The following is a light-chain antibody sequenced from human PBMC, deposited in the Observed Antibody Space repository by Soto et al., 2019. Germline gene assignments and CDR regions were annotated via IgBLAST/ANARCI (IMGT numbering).Light chain of an antibody. V-gene: IGKV4-1*01. CDR1: QSVLYSSNNKNY. CDR3: QQYYSTPQT. Sequence: VMTQSPATLSVSLGERATINCKSSQSVLYSSNNKNYLAWYQQKPGQPPKLLIYWASTRESGVPDRFSGSGSGTDFTLTISSLQAEDVAVYYCQQYYSTPQTFGQGTKVEIK. CDR2: WAS. J-gene: IGKJ1*01.